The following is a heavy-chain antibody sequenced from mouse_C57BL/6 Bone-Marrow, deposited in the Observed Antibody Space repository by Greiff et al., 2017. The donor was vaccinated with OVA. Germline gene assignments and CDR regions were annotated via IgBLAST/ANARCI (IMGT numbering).Heavy chain of an antibody. CDR1: GYTFTEYT. V-gene: IGHV1-62-2*01. Sequence: QVQLQQSGAELVKPGASVKLSCKASGYTFTEYTIHWVKQRSGQGLEWIGWFYPGSGSIKYNEKFKGKATLTADKSSSTAYMQLSSLTSEDSAVYFCARGRYYGSSSYYFDYWGQGTTLTVSS. CDR3: ARGRYYGSSSYYFDY. CDR2: FYPGSGSI. J-gene: IGHJ2*01. D-gene: IGHD1-1*01.